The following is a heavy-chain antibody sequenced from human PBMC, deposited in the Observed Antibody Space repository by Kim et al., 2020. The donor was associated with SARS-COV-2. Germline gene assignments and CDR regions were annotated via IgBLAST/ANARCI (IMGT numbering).Heavy chain of an antibody. CDR2: IRGGGAGT. CDR3: AKCHSGWGIDAFDI. Sequence: GGSLRLSCAASGFTFSNYAMSWVRQAPGKGLEWVSYIRGGGAGTLYANSVKGRCTISRDNSRNTPSLQLNILTAEDTAIYYCAKCHSGWGIDAFDIWGLGKSVAVSS. D-gene: IGHD3-16*01. V-gene: IGHV3-23*01. CDR1: GFTFSNYA. J-gene: IGHJ3*02.